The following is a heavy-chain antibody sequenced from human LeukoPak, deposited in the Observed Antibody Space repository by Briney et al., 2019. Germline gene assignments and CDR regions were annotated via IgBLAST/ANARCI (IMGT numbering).Heavy chain of an antibody. CDR2: ISSSGSTI. V-gene: IGHV3-11*04. D-gene: IGHD5-12*01. J-gene: IGHJ3*02. Sequence: PGGSLRLSCAASGFTFSDYYMSWIRQAPGKGLEWVSYISSSGSTIYYADSVKGRFTISRDNAKNSLYLQMNSLRAEDTAVYYCAREGVATMAPPRGAFDIWGQGTMVTVSS. CDR1: GFTFSDYY. CDR3: AREGVATMAPPRGAFDI.